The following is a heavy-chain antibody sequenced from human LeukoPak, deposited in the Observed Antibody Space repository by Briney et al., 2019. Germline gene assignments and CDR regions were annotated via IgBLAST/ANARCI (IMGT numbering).Heavy chain of an antibody. Sequence: GGSLRLSCAASGFTFSDYSMSWIRRAPGKGPGWVSYITSGDTAIYYADSVKGRFTISRDNAKNSLFLQMNSLRAEDTAVYYCARSGGNSPVDYWGQGTLVTFSS. D-gene: IGHD3-10*01. J-gene: IGHJ4*02. CDR3: ARSGGNSPVDY. CDR1: GFTFSDYS. CDR2: ITSGDTAI. V-gene: IGHV3-11*01.